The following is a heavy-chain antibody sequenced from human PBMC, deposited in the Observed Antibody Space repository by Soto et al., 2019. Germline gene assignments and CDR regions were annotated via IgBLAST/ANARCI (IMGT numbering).Heavy chain of an antibody. CDR3: VRHWSSSGNNWFDP. J-gene: IGHJ5*02. D-gene: IGHD1-1*01. V-gene: IGHV4-39*01. CDR2: IYYSGTT. CDR1: GGSIRSTTYY. Sequence: SETLSLTCTVSGGSIRSTTYYWAWIRQSPGKGLEWIGSIYYSGTTYYHPSLKSRVTMSVDTPKNQVSLKLSSMTAADTAVYYCVRHWSSSGNNWFDPWGQGTQVTVSS.